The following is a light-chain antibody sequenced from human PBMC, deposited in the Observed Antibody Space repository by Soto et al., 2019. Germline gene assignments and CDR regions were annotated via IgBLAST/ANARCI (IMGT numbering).Light chain of an antibody. CDR1: QSISSW. CDR3: QQYNSYRT. V-gene: IGKV1-5*01. J-gene: IGKJ1*01. Sequence: DIQMTQSPSTLSASVGDRFAITWRASQSISSWLAWYQQKPGKAPKLLIYDASILKSGVPSRFSGSGSGTEFTLTIRSLQPDDFATYYCQQYNSYRTFGQGTKVDI. CDR2: DAS.